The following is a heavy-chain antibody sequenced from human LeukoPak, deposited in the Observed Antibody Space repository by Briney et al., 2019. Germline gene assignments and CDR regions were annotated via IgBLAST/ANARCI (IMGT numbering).Heavy chain of an antibody. J-gene: IGHJ3*02. V-gene: IGHV4-30-2*01. Sequence: SETLSLTCAVSGGSISSGGYSWSWIRQPPGKGLEWIGYIYHSGSTYYNPSLKSRVTISVDRSKNQFSLKLSSVTAADTAVYYCARGTGVLAFDIWGQGTMVTVSS. D-gene: IGHD7-27*01. CDR1: GGSISSGGYS. CDR2: IYHSGST. CDR3: ARGTGVLAFDI.